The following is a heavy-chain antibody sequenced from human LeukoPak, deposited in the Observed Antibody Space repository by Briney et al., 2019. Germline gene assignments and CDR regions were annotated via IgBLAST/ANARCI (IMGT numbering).Heavy chain of an antibody. CDR2: INHSGST. J-gene: IGHJ1*01. CDR3: ARAPRGWYHFQH. CDR1: GGSFSGYY. V-gene: IGHV4-34*01. Sequence: SETLSLTCAVYGGSFSGYYWSWIRQPPGKGLEWIGEINHSGSTNYNPSLKSRATMSVDTSKNQFSLKLSSVTAADTAVYYCARAPRGWYHFQHWGQGTLVTVSS. D-gene: IGHD6-19*01.